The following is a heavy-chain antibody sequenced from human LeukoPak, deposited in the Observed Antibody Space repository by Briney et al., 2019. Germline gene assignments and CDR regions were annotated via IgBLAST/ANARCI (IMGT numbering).Heavy chain of an antibody. J-gene: IGHJ4*02. CDR3: AKDRGAGYGYNY. Sequence: GGSLRPSCAASGFTFSSYAMSWVRQAPGKGLEWVSAISGSGGSTYYADSVKGRFTISRDNSKNTLYLQMNSLRAEDTAVYYCAKDRGAGYGYNYWGQGTLVTVSS. D-gene: IGHD5-18*01. CDR2: ISGSGGST. CDR1: GFTFSSYA. V-gene: IGHV3-23*01.